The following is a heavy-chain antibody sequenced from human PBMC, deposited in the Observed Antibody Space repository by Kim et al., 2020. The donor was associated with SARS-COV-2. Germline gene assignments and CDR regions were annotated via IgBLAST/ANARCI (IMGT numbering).Heavy chain of an antibody. Sequence: SETLSLTCAVYGGSFSAYYWSWIRQPPGKGLEWIGEINHSGSTNYNPSLKSRVTISLDRSKNQFSLKLSSVNAADTAVYYCARARTGTTVFYYYFGM. CDR2: INHSGST. CDR1: GGSFSAYY. D-gene: IGHD3-3*01. V-gene: IGHV4-34*01. J-gene: IGHJ6*01. CDR3: ARARTGTTVFYYYFGM.